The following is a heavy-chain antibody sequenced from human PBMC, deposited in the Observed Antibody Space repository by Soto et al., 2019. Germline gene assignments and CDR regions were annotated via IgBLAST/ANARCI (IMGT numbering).Heavy chain of an antibody. CDR3: ARERYSYGRYFDF. CDR2: ITSDGKKK. CDR1: EFSLLSYS. Sequence: GGSLRLSCAAFEFSLLSYSMYWVRQTPGKGLDWVAFITSDGKKKHYAESVEGRFIISRDSSKNTVSLQMSSLRTADTAIYYCARERYSYGRYFDFWGHGTPVTVSS. J-gene: IGHJ4*03. V-gene: IGHV3-30*04. D-gene: IGHD5-18*01.